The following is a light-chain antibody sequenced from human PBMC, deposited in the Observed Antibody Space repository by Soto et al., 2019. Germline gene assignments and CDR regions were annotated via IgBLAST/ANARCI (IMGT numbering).Light chain of an antibody. V-gene: IGLV2-14*01. CDR2: DVS. CDR3: TSYTGSSTHV. CDR1: SSDVGGYNY. J-gene: IGLJ1*01. Sequence: VLTQPASVSGSPGQSITISCTGTSSDVGGYNYVSWYQQHPGKAPKLMIYDVSNRPSGVSNRFSGSKSGNTASLTISGLQAEDEADYYCTSYTGSSTHVFGTGTKSPS.